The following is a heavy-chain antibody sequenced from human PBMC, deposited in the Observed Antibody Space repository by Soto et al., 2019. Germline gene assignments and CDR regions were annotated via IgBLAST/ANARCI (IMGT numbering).Heavy chain of an antibody. CDR1: GFTFSDYY. J-gene: IGHJ5*02. V-gene: IGHV3-11*05. D-gene: IGHD3-10*01. CDR2: ISTSSIYT. Sequence: QVQLVESGGGLVKPGGSLRLSCAASGFTFSDYYMSWIRQAPGRGLEWISYISTSSIYTIYADSVKGRFTISRDNAKNSLYLQMNSLRAEDTAEYYCARMYHYGSGEHNWCDPWGQGTLVTVSS. CDR3: ARMYHYGSGEHNWCDP.